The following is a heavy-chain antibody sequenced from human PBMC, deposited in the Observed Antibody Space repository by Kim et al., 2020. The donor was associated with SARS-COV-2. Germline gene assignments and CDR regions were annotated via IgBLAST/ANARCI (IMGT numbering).Heavy chain of an antibody. J-gene: IGHJ3*01. CDR2: ISSNGGST. Sequence: GGSLRLSCAASGFTFGRYAMYWVRQAPGKGLVYVSVISSNGGSTYYANSVKGRFTISRDKSKNTLYLQMGGLRAEDMALYYCVREGNDGCDVWGQGTMVTVSS. CDR1: GFTFGRYA. CDR3: VREGNDGCDV. V-gene: IGHV3-64*01.